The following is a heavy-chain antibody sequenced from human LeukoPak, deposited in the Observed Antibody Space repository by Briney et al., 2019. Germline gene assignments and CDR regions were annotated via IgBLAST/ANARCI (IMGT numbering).Heavy chain of an antibody. Sequence: PSQTLSLTCTVSGGSIRSYYWSWIRQPAGKGLEWIARIYSSGSTSYNPSLKSRVTMSVDTSENQFSLKLSSVTVADTAVYYCARGGLDYDILTGYLLGAFDIWGQGTMVTVSS. CDR1: GGSIRSYY. V-gene: IGHV4-4*07. CDR2: IYSSGST. J-gene: IGHJ3*02. D-gene: IGHD3-9*01. CDR3: ARGGLDYDILTGYLLGAFDI.